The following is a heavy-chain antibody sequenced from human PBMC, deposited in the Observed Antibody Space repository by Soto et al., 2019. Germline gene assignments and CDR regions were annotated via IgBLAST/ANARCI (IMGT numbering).Heavy chain of an antibody. V-gene: IGHV4-30-2*01. CDR2: IYHSGST. CDR3: ARVGDGYNLYFDY. D-gene: IGHD5-12*01. CDR1: GGSISSGGYS. J-gene: IGHJ4*02. Sequence: SETLSLTCAVSGGSISSGGYSWSWIRQPPGKGLEWIGYIYHSGSTYYNPSLKSRVTISVDRSKNQFSLKLSSVTAEDTAVYYCARVGDGYNLYFDYWGQGTLVTVSS.